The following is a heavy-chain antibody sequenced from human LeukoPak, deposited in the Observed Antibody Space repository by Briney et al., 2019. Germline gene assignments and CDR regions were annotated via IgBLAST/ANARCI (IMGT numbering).Heavy chain of an antibody. CDR3: ASIRGYCSSTSCYRAFDI. CDR1: GGSISSGGYY. D-gene: IGHD2-2*02. Sequence: SETLSLTCTVSGGSISSGGYYWSWIRQPPGKGLEWIGYIYHSGSTYYNPSLKSRVTISVDRSKNQFSLKLSSVTAADTAVYYCASIRGYCSSTSCYRAFDIWGQGTMVTVSS. CDR2: IYHSGST. V-gene: IGHV4-30-2*01. J-gene: IGHJ3*02.